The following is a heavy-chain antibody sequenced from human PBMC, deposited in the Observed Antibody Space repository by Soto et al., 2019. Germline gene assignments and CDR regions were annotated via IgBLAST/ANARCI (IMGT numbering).Heavy chain of an antibody. D-gene: IGHD3-3*01. CDR3: ARMYYDFWSGHDNNWFDP. CDR2: ISAYNGNT. CDR1: GYTFTSYG. Sequence: ASVKVSCKASGYTFTSYGISWVRQAPGQGLEWMGWISAYNGNTNYAQKLQGRVTMTTDTSTSTAYMELRSLRSDDTAVYYCARMYYDFWSGHDNNWFDPWGQGTLVTVSS. J-gene: IGHJ5*02. V-gene: IGHV1-18*01.